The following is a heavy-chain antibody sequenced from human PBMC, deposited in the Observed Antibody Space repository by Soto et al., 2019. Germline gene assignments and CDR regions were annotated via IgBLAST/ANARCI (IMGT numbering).Heavy chain of an antibody. D-gene: IGHD6-13*01. V-gene: IGHV3-74*01. Sequence: GGSLRLSCVASGFTFSTYWMHWVRQAPGKGLVWVSRINSDGSSTTYADSVKGRFSISRDNAKNTLYLQMNSLRAEDTAVYYCVRDRSLLAAAGSGYFDYWGQGILVTVS. J-gene: IGHJ4*02. CDR3: VRDRSLLAAAGSGYFDY. CDR1: GFTFSTYW. CDR2: INSDGSST.